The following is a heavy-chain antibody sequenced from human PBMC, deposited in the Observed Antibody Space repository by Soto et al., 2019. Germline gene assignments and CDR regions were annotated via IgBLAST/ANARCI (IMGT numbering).Heavy chain of an antibody. CDR1: GFTFSSYA. CDR2: ISYDGSNK. J-gene: IGHJ6*04. V-gene: IGHV3-30*14. CDR3: ARDLYSGDDNGPRYYYGMDV. Sequence: GGSLRLSCAASGFTFSSYAMHWVRRAPGKGLEWVAVISYDGSNKYYADSVKGRFTISRDNSKNTLYLQMNSLRAEDTAVYYCARDLYSGDDNGPRYYYGMDVWGKGSTVTVYS. D-gene: IGHD5-12*01.